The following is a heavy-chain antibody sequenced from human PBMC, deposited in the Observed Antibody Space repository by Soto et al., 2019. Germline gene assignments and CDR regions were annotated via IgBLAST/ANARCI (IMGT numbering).Heavy chain of an antibody. CDR1: GGSISSGGYS. Sequence: SETLSLTCAVSGGSISSGGYSWSWIRQPPGKGLEWIGYIYHSGSTYYNPSLKSRVTISVDRSKNQFSLKLSSVTAADTAVYYCARKDDYRKDGWFDPWGQGTLVTVSS. CDR3: ARKDDYRKDGWFDP. D-gene: IGHD4-4*01. CDR2: IYHSGST. V-gene: IGHV4-30-2*01. J-gene: IGHJ5*02.